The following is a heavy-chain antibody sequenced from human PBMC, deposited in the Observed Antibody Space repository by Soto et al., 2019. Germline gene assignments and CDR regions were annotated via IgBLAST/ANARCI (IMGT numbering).Heavy chain of an antibody. D-gene: IGHD2-21*01. CDR2: IKEDGTDK. Sequence: GGSLRLSCAASGFTFSNSWMSWVRQTPGKGLEWVANIKEDGTDKYYLDSVKGRFTIARDNAKNSLYLQMNSLRAEDTAVYYCARLLWSALENYWGQGTLVTVSS. J-gene: IGHJ4*02. V-gene: IGHV3-7*05. CDR1: GFTFSNSW. CDR3: ARLLWSALENY.